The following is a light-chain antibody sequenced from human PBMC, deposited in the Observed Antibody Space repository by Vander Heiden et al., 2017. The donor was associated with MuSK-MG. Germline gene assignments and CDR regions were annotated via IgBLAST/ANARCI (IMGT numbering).Light chain of an antibody. CDR3: QAWDTITVM. J-gene: IGLJ3*02. V-gene: IGLV3-1*01. CDR2: QNT. CDR1: ILEKKS. Sequence: SYELTQPPSVSVSPGKTATITCSGDILEKKSASWYQQRPGQSPVLVIYQNTRRSSGIPERISGSNSGNTSTLTISGTQAMDEADYYCQAWDTITVMFGGGTKLTVL.